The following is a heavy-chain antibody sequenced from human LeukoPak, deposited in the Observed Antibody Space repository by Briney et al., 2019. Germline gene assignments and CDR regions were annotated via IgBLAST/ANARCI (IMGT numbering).Heavy chain of an antibody. V-gene: IGHV3-7*01. CDR1: GFTFSSYW. CDR3: ASEGDYGDFYWFDP. Sequence: GGSLRLSCAASGFTFSSYWMSWVRQAPGKGLEWVANIEQDGSEKYYVDSVKGRFTISRDNAKNSLYLQMNSLRAEDTAVYYCASEGDYGDFYWFDPWGQGTLVTVSS. CDR2: IEQDGSEK. D-gene: IGHD4-17*01. J-gene: IGHJ5*02.